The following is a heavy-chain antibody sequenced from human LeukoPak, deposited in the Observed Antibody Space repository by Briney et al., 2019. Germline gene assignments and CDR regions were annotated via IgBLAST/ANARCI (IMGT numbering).Heavy chain of an antibody. J-gene: IGHJ4*02. CDR1: GFTFSSYS. CDR2: ISSSSSYI. CDR3: ARGPLPDY. V-gene: IGHV3-21*01. Sequence: PGGSLRLSCAASGFTFSSYSMNWVRQAPGKGLEWVSSISSSSSYIYYADSVKGRFTISRDNAKNSLFLYMNTLGVEDTAVYYCARGPLPDYWGQGTLVTVSS.